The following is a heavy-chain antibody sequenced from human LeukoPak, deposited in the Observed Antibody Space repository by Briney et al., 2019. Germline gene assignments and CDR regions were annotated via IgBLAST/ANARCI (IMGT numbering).Heavy chain of an antibody. CDR3: AREGWRGNFDC. CDR1: GGTFSSYA. CDR2: ISAYNGNT. J-gene: IGHJ4*02. D-gene: IGHD3-3*01. V-gene: IGHV1-18*01. Sequence: ASVKVSCKASGGTFSSYAISWVRQAPGQGLEWMGWISAYNGNTNYAQKLQGRVTMTTDTSTSTAYMELRSLRSDDTAVYYCAREGWRGNFDCWGQGTLVTVSS.